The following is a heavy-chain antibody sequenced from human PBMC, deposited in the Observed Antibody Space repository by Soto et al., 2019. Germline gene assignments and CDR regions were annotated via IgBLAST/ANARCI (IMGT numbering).Heavy chain of an antibody. J-gene: IGHJ6*02. V-gene: IGHV3-48*03. CDR1: GFSFSGYE. Sequence: GGSLRLSCAASGFSFSGYEMNWVRQAPGRGLEWVSRISNSDRTIYYADSVKGLFTISRDNAKNSLYLQMNGLRAEDTAVYYCAKGGYHYYGMDVWGQGTTVTVSS. CDR2: ISNSDRTI. CDR3: AKGGYHYYGMDV.